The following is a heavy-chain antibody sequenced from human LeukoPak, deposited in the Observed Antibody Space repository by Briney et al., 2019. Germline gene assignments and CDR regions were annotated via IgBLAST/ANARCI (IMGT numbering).Heavy chain of an antibody. CDR3: AKQDIRSSAWYD. CDR1: GFTFSSYG. D-gene: IGHD6-19*01. V-gene: IGHV3-30*18. CDR2: ISYDGSNK. J-gene: IGHJ4*02. Sequence: GGSLRLSCAASGFTFSSYGMHWVRQAPGTGLEWVAVISYDGSNKYYADSVKGRFTISRDNSKNTLYLRMNSLRAEDTAVYYCAKQDIRSSAWYDWGQGTLVTVSS.